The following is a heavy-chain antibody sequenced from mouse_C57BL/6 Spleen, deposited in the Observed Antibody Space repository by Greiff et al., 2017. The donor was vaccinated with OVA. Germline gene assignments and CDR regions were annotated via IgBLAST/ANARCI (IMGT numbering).Heavy chain of an antibody. Sequence: EVQLQQSGPELVKPGASVKIPCKASGYTFTDYNMDWVKQSHGKSLEWIGDINPNNGGTIYNQKFKGKATLTVDKSSSTAYMELRSLTSEDTAVYYCAREGDGLRYFDVWGTGTTVTVSS. CDR3: AREGDGLRYFDV. J-gene: IGHJ1*03. CDR2: INPNNGGT. V-gene: IGHV1-18*01. D-gene: IGHD2-3*01. CDR1: GYTFTDYN.